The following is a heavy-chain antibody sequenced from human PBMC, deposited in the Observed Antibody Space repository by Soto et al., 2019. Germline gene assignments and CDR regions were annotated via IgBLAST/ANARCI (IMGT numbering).Heavy chain of an antibody. CDR3: ARELDCSGGSCYYNWFDP. J-gene: IGHJ5*02. Sequence: LSLTCTVSGGSISSGGYYWSWIRQHPGKGLEWIGYIYYSGSTYYNPSLKSRVTISVDTSKNQFSLKLSSVTAADTAVYYCARELDCSGGSCYYNWFDPWGQGTLVTVSS. CDR1: GGSISSGGYY. D-gene: IGHD2-15*01. V-gene: IGHV4-31*03. CDR2: IYYSGST.